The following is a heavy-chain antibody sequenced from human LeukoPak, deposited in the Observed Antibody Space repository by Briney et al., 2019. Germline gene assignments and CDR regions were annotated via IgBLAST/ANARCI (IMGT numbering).Heavy chain of an antibody. J-gene: IGHJ5*02. Sequence: GGSLRLSCAASGFTFSSYWTSWVRQAPGKGLEWVANIKQDGSEKYYVDSVKGRFTISRDNAKSSLYLQMNSLRAEDTAVYYCARVYYDFWSGSDNWFDPWGQGTLVTVSS. CDR3: ARVYYDFWSGSDNWFDP. V-gene: IGHV3-7*01. CDR1: GFTFSSYW. CDR2: IKQDGSEK. D-gene: IGHD3-3*01.